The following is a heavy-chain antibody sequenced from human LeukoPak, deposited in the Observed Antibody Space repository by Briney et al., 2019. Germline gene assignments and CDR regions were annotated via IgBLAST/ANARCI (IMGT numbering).Heavy chain of an antibody. CDR2: IIPIFGTA. CDR3: ARVGDTMDPFKYYFDY. Sequence: GGSLRLSCAASGFTFSSYAISWVRQAPGQGLEWMGGIIPIFGTANYAQKFQGRVTITADESTSTAYMELSSLRSEDTAVYYCARVGDTMDPFKYYFDYWGQGTLVTVSS. V-gene: IGHV1-69*01. CDR1: GFTFSSYA. D-gene: IGHD3-10*01. J-gene: IGHJ4*02.